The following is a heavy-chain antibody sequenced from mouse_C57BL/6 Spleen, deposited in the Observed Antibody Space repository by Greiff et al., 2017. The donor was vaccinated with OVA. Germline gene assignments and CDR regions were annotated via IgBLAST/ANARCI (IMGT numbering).Heavy chain of an antibody. D-gene: IGHD2-2*01. CDR2: IYPGSGNT. CDR3: AKYGYDGYFDV. CDR1: GYTFTDYY. J-gene: IGHJ1*03. Sequence: VQLQQSGAELVRPGASVKLSCKASGYTFTDYYINWVKQRPGQGLEWIARIYPGSGNTYYNEKFKGKATLTAEKSSSTAYMQLSSLTSEDTAVDFWAKYGYDGYFDVWGTGTTVTVSS. V-gene: IGHV1-76*01.